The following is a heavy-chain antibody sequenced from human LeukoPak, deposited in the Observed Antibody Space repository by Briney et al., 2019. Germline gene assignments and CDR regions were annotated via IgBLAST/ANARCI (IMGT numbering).Heavy chain of an antibody. D-gene: IGHD1-26*01. CDR3: ARAAKWEFYHYYMDV. J-gene: IGHJ6*03. CDR1: EFTFSSYS. CDR2: ISNGSGNR. Sequence: GGSLRLSCVASEFTFSSYSMIWVRQAPGKGLEWISYISNGSGNRYYADSVKGRFTISRDNAKNLLYPQMNNLRADDTAVYYCARAAKWEFYHYYMDVWGKGTTVAVSS. V-gene: IGHV3-48*01.